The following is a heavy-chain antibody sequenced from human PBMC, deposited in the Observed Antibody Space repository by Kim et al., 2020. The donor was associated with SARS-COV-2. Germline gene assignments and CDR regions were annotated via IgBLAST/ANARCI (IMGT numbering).Heavy chain of an antibody. D-gene: IGHD3-16*01. CDR1: GFTFSSYG. V-gene: IGHV3-33*01. CDR2: IWYDGSNK. Sequence: GGSLRLSCAASGFTFSSYGMHWVRQAPGKGLEWVAVIWYDGSNKYYADSVKGRFTISRDNSKNTLYLQMNSLRAEDTAVYYCASPGGARDKNAFDIWGQGTMVTVSS. J-gene: IGHJ3*02. CDR3: ASPGGARDKNAFDI.